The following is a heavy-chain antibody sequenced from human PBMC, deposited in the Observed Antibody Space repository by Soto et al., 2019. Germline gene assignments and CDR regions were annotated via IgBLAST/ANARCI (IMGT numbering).Heavy chain of an antibody. CDR3: ALSHTVTTDY. CDR2: INSAGSST. V-gene: IGHV3-74*01. Sequence: EVQLVESGGGLVQPGGSLRLSCAASGLTFSSYWMHWVRQAPGKGLVWVSRINSAGSSTSYADSVKGRFTISRDNAKNTLYLQMNSLRAEDTAVYFCALSHTVTTDYWGQGTLVTVSS. D-gene: IGHD4-17*01. J-gene: IGHJ4*02. CDR1: GLTFSSYW.